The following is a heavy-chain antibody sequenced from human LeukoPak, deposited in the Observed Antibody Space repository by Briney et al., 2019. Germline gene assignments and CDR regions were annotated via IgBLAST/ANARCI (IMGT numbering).Heavy chain of an antibody. CDR3: ARVPGSYGYSDYYYMDV. V-gene: IGHV3-21*01. D-gene: IGHD5-18*01. Sequence: GGSLRLSCAASGFTFSSYSMNWVRQAPGKGLEWVSSISSSSSYIYYADSVKGRFTISRDNAKNSLYLQMNSLRAEDAAVYYCARVPGSYGYSDYYYMDVWGKGTTVTVSS. CDR2: ISSSSSYI. J-gene: IGHJ6*03. CDR1: GFTFSSYS.